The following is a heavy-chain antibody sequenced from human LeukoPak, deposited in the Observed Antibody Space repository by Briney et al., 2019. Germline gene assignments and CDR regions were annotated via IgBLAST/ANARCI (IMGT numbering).Heavy chain of an antibody. V-gene: IGHV4-59*08. J-gene: IGHJ4*02. CDR2: IHYSGST. CDR1: GGSITNYY. CDR3: ARRLSSGCFDY. Sequence: SETLSLTCTVSGGSITNYYWSWIRQPPGKGLDWIGYIHYSGSTNYNPSLKSRVTISVDTTKNQFSLKLSSVTAADTAVYYCARRLSSGCFDYWGQGTLVTVSS. D-gene: IGHD6-19*01.